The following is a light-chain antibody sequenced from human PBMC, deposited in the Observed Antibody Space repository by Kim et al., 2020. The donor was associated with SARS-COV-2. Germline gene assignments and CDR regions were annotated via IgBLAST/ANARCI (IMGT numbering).Light chain of an antibody. CDR3: QSYDNSLTV. J-gene: IGLJ2*01. Sequence: PGQRVTISCSGSSSNIGAGSAVHWYQHLPGTTPRLLIYGDNKRPSGVPDRFSGSKSGTSASLAITGLQPEDEADYYCQSYDNSLTVFGGGTQLTVL. CDR2: GDN. CDR1: SSNIGAGSA. V-gene: IGLV1-40*01.